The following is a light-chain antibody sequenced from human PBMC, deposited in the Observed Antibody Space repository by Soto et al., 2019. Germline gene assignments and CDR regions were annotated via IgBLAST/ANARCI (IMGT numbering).Light chain of an antibody. V-gene: IGKV3-15*01. Sequence: EIVMTQSPVTLSVSPGDRATLSCRASQSVSSDLAWYQQKPGQAPRLLIYGATTRATDIPARFSGSGSGTEFTLTISSLQSEDFAVYYCQQYNKWPPWTFGQGTKVE. CDR2: GAT. CDR3: QQYNKWPPWT. J-gene: IGKJ1*01. CDR1: QSVSSD.